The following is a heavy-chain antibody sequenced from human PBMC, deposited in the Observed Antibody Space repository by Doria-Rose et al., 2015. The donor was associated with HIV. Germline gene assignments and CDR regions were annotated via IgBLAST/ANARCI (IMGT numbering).Heavy chain of an antibody. V-gene: IGHV3-21*01. D-gene: IGHD3-10*01. CDR1: GFTFSSHR. Sequence: VQLVQSGGGLVGPGGSLRLSCATSGFTFSSHRIHWVRQAPGKGLEWVSSISSTSAYIDYADSVMGRFTISRDNARNSLYLQMDSLRAEHTAIYYCATGVTLDYWGQGTLVTVSS. CDR3: ATGVTLDY. CDR2: ISSTSAYI. J-gene: IGHJ4*02.